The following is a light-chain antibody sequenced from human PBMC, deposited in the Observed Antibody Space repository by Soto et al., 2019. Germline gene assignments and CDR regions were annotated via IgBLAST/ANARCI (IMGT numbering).Light chain of an antibody. CDR1: SSDVGGYNY. CDR3: SSYTSSSTYV. J-gene: IGLJ1*01. V-gene: IGLV2-14*01. CDR2: EVS. Sequence: SALTQPASVSGSPGQSITICCTGTSSDVGGYNYVSWYQQHPGKAPKLMIYEVSNRPSGVSNRFSGSKSGNTASLTISGLQAEDEADYYCSSYTSSSTYVFGTGTKVTVL.